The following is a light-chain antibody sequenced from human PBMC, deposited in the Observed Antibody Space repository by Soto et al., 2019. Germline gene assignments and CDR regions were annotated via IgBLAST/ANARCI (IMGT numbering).Light chain of an antibody. CDR2: EAS. J-gene: IGKJ2*01. Sequence: TTQSPSSLSASVGDRLPITCQASQDIRKDLNWYQQKPGQVPKLLISEASNVETGGPSAFSGSGFGTRFTLSIASLQPEDVATYYCQQYYDRPYTLWQGTKVDIK. V-gene: IGKV1-33*01. CDR1: QDIRKD. CDR3: QQYYDRPYT.